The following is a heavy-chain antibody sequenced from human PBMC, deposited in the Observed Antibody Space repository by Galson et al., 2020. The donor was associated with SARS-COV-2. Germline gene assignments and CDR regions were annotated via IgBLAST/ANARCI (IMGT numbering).Heavy chain of an antibody. Sequence: SETLSLTCSVSGGSISSTSHFWAWIRQPPGKGLEWIGTIYYSGSTYYSPSLKSRVTTSLAASQRQISLKLTSVIAAATAVYYCARGLEYASSRRGRYHYGLDVWGQGTTVIVS. CDR2: IYYSGST. D-gene: IGHD2-2*01. J-gene: IGHJ6*02. CDR3: ARGLEYASSRRGRYHYGLDV. CDR1: GGSISSTSHF. V-gene: IGHV4-39*07.